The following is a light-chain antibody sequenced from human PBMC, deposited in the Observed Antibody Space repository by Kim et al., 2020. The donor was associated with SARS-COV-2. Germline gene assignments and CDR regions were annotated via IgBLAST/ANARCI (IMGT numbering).Light chain of an antibody. J-gene: IGKJ5*01. V-gene: IGKV3-11*01. CDR2: DAS. Sequence: SPGERATLSRRASQSVGSYLAWYQQKPGQAPRLLIYDASNRATGIPARFSGSGSATDFTLTISSLEPEDFAVYYCQQRRNWPPITFGQGTRLEIK. CDR3: QQRRNWPPIT. CDR1: QSVGSY.